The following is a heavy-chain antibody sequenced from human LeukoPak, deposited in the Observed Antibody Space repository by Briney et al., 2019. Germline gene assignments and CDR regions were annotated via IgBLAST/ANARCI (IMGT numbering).Heavy chain of an antibody. Sequence: GGSLRLSCATSGFTFDRYTIHWARQAPGKGLEWVSLAGWAGGTTYYSDSVRGRFTISRDSGKNSVYLQMNSLTTDDTAFYFCAKELDTMFFDYWGQGALVTVSS. V-gene: IGHV3-43*01. D-gene: IGHD3-10*02. CDR1: GFTFDRYT. CDR2: AGWAGGTT. CDR3: AKELDTMFFDY. J-gene: IGHJ4*02.